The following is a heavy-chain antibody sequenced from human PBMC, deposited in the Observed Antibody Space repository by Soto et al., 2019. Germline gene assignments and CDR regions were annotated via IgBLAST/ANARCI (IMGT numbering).Heavy chain of an antibody. CDR3: ARPASGGSRDAFDV. V-gene: IGHV5-10-1*01. CDR2: IDPTDSFT. J-gene: IGHJ3*01. Sequence: VEYLKLACKSSGYKFTTFWLNLVRQPPGKGLEWLGRIDPTDSFTNYSPPFEGHVTISVDRSISTAYLQCHSLQASDAAIYYCARPASGGSRDAFDVWGQGTTVTVSS. CDR1: GYKFTTFW. D-gene: IGHD2-15*01.